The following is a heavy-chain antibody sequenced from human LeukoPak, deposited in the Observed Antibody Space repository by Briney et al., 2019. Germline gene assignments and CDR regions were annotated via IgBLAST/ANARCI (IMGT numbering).Heavy chain of an antibody. CDR3: ARVLEGSSGQHWYFDL. D-gene: IGHD6-19*01. CDR1: GGSIIGSTYY. Sequence: SETLSLTCTVSGGSIIGSTYYWGWIRQPPGKGLEWIGEFNHSGSTNYNPSLKSRVTISVDTSKNQFSLKLSSVTAADTAVYYCARVLEGSSGQHWYFDLWGRGTLVTVSS. CDR2: FNHSGST. J-gene: IGHJ2*01. V-gene: IGHV4-39*07.